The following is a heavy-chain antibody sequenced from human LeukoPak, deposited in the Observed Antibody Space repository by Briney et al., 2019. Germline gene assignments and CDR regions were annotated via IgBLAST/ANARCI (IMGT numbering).Heavy chain of an antibody. J-gene: IGHJ4*02. D-gene: IGHD3-10*01. V-gene: IGHV3-23*01. CDR3: AKDEHYYGSGLSRY. CDR2: ISGSGGST. CDR1: GFTFSSYG. Sequence: GGSLRLSCAASGFTFSSYGMSWVRQAPGKGLEWVSAISGSGGSTYYADSVKGRFTISRDNSKNTLYLQMNSLRAEDTAVYYCAKDEHYYGSGLSRYWGQGTLVTVSS.